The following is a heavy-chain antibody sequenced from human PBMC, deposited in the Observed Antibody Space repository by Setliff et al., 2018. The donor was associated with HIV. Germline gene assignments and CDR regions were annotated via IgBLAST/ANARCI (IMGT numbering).Heavy chain of an antibody. CDR1: GFSFDDYY. CDR3: ARGLAYCSGGSCYRPFIYYFYYMDV. V-gene: IGHV1-2*02. D-gene: IGHD2-15*01. CDR2: VIPNSGKT. J-gene: IGHJ6*03. Sequence: ASVKVSCKASGFSFDDYYIHWVRQAPGQGLEWMGCVIPNSGKTYYAQEFQGRVTMTSDTSINTAYMEVSWLTSDDTAIYYCARGLAYCSGGSCYRPFIYYFYYMDVWGKGATVTVSS.